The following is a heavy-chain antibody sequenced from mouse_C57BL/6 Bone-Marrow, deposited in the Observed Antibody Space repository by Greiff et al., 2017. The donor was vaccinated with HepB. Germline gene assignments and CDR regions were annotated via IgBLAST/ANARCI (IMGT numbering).Heavy chain of an antibody. CDR3: ARWDGYYPY. V-gene: IGHV1-50*01. D-gene: IGHD2-3*01. Sequence: QVQLQQPGAELVKPGDSVKLSCKASGYTFTSYWMQWVKQRPGQGLEWIGEIDPSDSYTNYNQKFKGKATLTVDTSSSTAYMQLSSLTSEDSAVYYCARWDGYYPYWGQGTTLTVSS. CDR1: GYTFTSYW. CDR2: IDPSDSYT. J-gene: IGHJ2*01.